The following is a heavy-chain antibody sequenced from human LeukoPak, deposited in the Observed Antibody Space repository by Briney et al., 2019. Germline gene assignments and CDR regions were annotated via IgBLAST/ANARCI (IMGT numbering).Heavy chain of an antibody. CDR1: GFTFSSYS. D-gene: IGHD4-17*01. CDR2: ISYDGSNK. CDR3: ARGKVTTLGAFDI. V-gene: IGHV3-30-3*01. J-gene: IGHJ3*02. Sequence: GRSLRPSCAAAGFTFSSYSMDWVRQAPGKGLGWVAVISYDGSNKYYADSVKGRLTISRDNSKHTLYLQMNSLRAEDTAVYYCARGKVTTLGAFDIWGQGTMVTVSS.